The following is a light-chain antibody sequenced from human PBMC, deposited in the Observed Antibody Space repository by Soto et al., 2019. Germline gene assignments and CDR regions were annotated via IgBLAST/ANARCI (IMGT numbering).Light chain of an antibody. V-gene: IGLV1-47*01. Sequence: HSVLTQPPSASGTPGQRVTISCSGSGSNIGSNYVYWYQQLPGTAPKLLIYRNNQRPSGVPDRFSGSKSGTSASLAISGLRSEDEADYYCAAWDDSLSGYVFGTGTKLTVL. CDR2: RNN. CDR1: GSNIGSNY. CDR3: AAWDDSLSGYV. J-gene: IGLJ1*01.